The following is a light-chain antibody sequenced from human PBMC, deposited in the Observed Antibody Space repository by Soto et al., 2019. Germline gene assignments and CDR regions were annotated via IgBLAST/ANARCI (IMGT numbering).Light chain of an antibody. J-gene: IGLJ1*01. Sequence: QSALTQPRSVSGSPGQSVTISCTGTSSDVGGYNYVSWYQQNPGKAPKLMIHDVTKRPSGVPDRFSGSKSGNTDSLTISGLQAEDEADYYCCSYAGNYTYVFGTGTKLTVL. CDR2: DVT. CDR3: CSYAGNYTYV. CDR1: SSDVGGYNY. V-gene: IGLV2-11*01.